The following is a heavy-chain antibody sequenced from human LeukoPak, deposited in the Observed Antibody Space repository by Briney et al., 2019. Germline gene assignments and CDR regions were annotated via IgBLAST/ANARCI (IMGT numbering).Heavy chain of an antibody. CDR2: IKEDGSAK. D-gene: IGHD2-21*02. J-gene: IGHJ4*02. Sequence: GGSLRLSCAASGFNFGIYWMSWVRQAPGKGLEWVAHIKEDGSAKYYVDSVKGRFTISIENAKNSVYLQMNSLRAEDTAVYYCARECGGDCYSDYWGQGTLVSV. CDR3: ARECGGDCYSDY. V-gene: IGHV3-7*01. CDR1: GFNFGIYW.